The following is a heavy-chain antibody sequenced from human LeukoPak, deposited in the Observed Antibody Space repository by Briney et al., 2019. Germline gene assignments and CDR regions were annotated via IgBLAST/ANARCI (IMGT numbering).Heavy chain of an antibody. Sequence: SETLSLTCSVSGGSISSRCYYWGWIRQPPGKGLEWIGSVHYSGTTYYNTSLKSRVTISIDASKNQFSLKLSSVTAADTAVYYCARHFDYWGQGIMVTVSS. CDR2: VHYSGTT. V-gene: IGHV4-39*01. J-gene: IGHJ4*02. CDR3: ARHFDY. CDR1: GGSISSRCYY.